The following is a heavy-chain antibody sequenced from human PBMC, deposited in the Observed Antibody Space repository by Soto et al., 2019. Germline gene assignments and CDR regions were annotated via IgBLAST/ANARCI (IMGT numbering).Heavy chain of an antibody. CDR2: IYYSGST. V-gene: IGHV4-31*03. CDR3: ARQYYYDSSGRNWYFDL. J-gene: IGHJ2*01. D-gene: IGHD3-22*01. Sequence: QVQLQESGPGLVKPSQTLSLTCTVSGGSISSGGYYWSWIRQHPGKGLEWIGYIYYSGSTYYNPSLKSRVTISVDTSKNQFSLMLSSVTAADTAVYYCARQYYYDSSGRNWYFDLWGRGTLVTVSS. CDR1: GGSISSGGYY.